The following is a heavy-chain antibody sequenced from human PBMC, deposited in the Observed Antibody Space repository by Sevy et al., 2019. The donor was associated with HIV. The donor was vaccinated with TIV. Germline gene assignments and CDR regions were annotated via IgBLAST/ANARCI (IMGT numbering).Heavy chain of an antibody. CDR1: GFIFDDYA. Sequence: GGSLRLSCAASGFIFDDYAMHWVRQAPGKGLEWVSGISWDTVNIGYVDSVKGRFTISRDNAKNSLYLQMNSLRAEDTALYYCTKDKRRYDILTRGGYFDYWGQGTLVTVSS. V-gene: IGHV3-9*01. J-gene: IGHJ4*02. CDR2: ISWDTVNI. D-gene: IGHD3-9*01. CDR3: TKDKRRYDILTRGGYFDY.